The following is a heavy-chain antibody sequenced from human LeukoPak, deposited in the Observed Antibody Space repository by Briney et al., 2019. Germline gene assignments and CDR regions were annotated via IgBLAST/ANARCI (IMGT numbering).Heavy chain of an antibody. CDR2: IKQDGSEK. D-gene: IGHD1-26*01. CDR3: AMATRWELGRAYDY. Sequence: GGSLRLSCAASGFTFSNYWMSWVRQAPGKGLEWVANIKQDGSEKHYVDSVKGRFTISRDNAKDSLYLQMSSLRAEDTAVYYCAMATRWELGRAYDYWGQGTLVTVSS. J-gene: IGHJ4*02. CDR1: GFTFSNYW. V-gene: IGHV3-7*01.